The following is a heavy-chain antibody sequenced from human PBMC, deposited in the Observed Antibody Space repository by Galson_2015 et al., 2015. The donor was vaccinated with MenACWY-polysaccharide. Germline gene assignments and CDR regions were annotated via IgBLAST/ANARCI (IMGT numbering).Heavy chain of an antibody. CDR2: IHSTGST. J-gene: IGHJ4*02. CDR1: GGSISGNY. D-gene: IGHD3-16*01. Sequence: SETLSLTCTVSGGSISGNYWSWIRQPPGKGLEWIAYIHSTGSTNYSPSLKSRVTISVDTSKNQFYLNLNSLTAADTAVYYCAKFSAYSGTYAHYLDYWGQGTLVTVSS. CDR3: AKFSAYSGTYAHYLDY. V-gene: IGHV4-59*01.